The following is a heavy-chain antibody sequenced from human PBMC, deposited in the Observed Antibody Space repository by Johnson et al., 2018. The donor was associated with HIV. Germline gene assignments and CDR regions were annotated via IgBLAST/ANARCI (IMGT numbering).Heavy chain of an antibody. CDR3: VRGGSDAFDI. V-gene: IGHV3-13*01. Sequence: VQLVESGGGLVQPWASLRLSCVASGFTFTSYSMHSVRQATGEGLYCLPAIGTAGDTLYPVSVKGRFTISIDNAKNSLYLQMNSLSPGDTAVYYCVRGGSDAFDIWGQGTMVTVSS. J-gene: IGHJ3*02. CDR2: IGTAGDT. D-gene: IGHD3-10*01. CDR1: GFTFTSYS.